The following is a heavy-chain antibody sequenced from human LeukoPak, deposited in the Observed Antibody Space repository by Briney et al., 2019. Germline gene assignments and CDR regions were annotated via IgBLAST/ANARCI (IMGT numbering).Heavy chain of an antibody. Sequence: SETLSLTCTVSGGSISGSSYYWGWIRQPPGKGLEWIGSIYYSGSTYYNPSLKSRVTISVDTSKNQFSLKLSSVTAADTAVYYLAKQGYHGSGSLIHYRGQGTLVTVSS. J-gene: IGHJ4*02. CDR1: GGSISGSSYY. CDR3: AKQGYHGSGSLIHY. V-gene: IGHV4-39*01. CDR2: IYYSGST. D-gene: IGHD3-10*01.